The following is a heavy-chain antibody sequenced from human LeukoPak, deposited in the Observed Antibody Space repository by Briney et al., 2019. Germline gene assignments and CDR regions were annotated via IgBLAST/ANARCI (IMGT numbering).Heavy chain of an antibody. J-gene: IGHJ6*02. CDR1: GYTFTGYY. CDR3: ARVLSDFWSGYHYYYYYGMDV. Sequence: ASVKVSCKASGYTFTGYYMHWVRQAPGQGLEWMGWINAGNGNTKYSQKFQGRVTITRDTSASTAYMELSSLRSEDTAVYYCARVLSDFWSGYHYYYYYGMDVWGQGTTVTVSS. D-gene: IGHD3-3*01. CDR2: INAGNGNT. V-gene: IGHV1-3*01.